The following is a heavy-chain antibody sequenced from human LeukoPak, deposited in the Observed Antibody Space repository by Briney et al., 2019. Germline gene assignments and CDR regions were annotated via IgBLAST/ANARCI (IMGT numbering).Heavy chain of an antibody. Sequence: SETLSLTCTVSGGSISSYYWSWIRQPPGKGLEWIGYIYYSGSTNYNPSLKSRVTISVDTSKNQFSLKLSSESAADTAVYYCASETMKVVGLALDIWGQGTMVTVSS. J-gene: IGHJ3*02. CDR1: GGSISSYY. V-gene: IGHV4-59*01. CDR2: IYYSGST. CDR3: ASETMKVVGLALDI. D-gene: IGHD1-1*01.